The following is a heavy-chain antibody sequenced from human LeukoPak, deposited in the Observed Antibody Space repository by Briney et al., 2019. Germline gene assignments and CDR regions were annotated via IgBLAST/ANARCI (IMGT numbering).Heavy chain of an antibody. CDR2: ISSSSSYI. Sequence: KSGESLRLSCAASGFTFSSYSMNWVRQAPGKGLEWVSSISSSSSYIYYADSVKGRFTTSRDNAKNSLYLQMNSLRAEDTAVYYCAKDRHYDILTGYPFDYWGQGTLVTVSS. J-gene: IGHJ4*02. CDR1: GFTFSSYS. D-gene: IGHD3-9*01. V-gene: IGHV3-21*01. CDR3: AKDRHYDILTGYPFDY.